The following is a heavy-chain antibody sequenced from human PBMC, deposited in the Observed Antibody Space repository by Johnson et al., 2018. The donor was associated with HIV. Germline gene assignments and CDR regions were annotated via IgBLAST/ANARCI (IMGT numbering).Heavy chain of an antibody. D-gene: IGHD3-10*01. J-gene: IGHJ3*02. CDR2: IKEDGSEK. CDR1: GFTFSSNW. Sequence: VQLVESGGGVVQPGRSLRLSCAASGFTFSSNWINWVRQAPGKGLQWVANIKEDGSEKYYVDSVRGRFTISRDNAKNSLYLQMNSLRVEDTAVYYCARPIARGASDIWGQGTMVTVSS. V-gene: IGHV3-7*05. CDR3: ARPIARGASDI.